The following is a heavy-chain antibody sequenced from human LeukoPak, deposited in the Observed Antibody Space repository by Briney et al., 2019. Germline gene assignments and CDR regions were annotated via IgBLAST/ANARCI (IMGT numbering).Heavy chain of an antibody. J-gene: IGHJ4*02. CDR2: INPNSGGT. CDR1: GYTFTASY. CDR3: ARDSGSGWYEVDY. D-gene: IGHD6-19*01. V-gene: IGHV1-2*02. Sequence: ASVKVSCKASGYTFTASYMHWVRQAPGQGLEWMGWINPNSGGTNYAQKFQGRVTMTRDTSISTAYMELSRLRSDDTAVYYCARDSGSGWYEVDYWGQGTLVTVSS.